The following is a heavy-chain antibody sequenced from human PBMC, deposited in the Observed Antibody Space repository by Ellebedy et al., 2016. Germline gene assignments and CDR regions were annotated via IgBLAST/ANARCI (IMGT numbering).Heavy chain of an antibody. CDR2: ISAYNGNT. V-gene: IGHV1-18*01. CDR1: GYTFTSYG. D-gene: IGHD3-10*01. Sequence: ASVKVSCKASGYTFTSYGISWVRQAPGQRLEWMGWISAYNGNTNYEQKLQGRVTMTTATSTSIAYMELSSLRSEDTAVYYCATGLARLRWFGDIPNGMDVWGQGTTVTVSS. J-gene: IGHJ6*02. CDR3: ATGLARLRWFGDIPNGMDV.